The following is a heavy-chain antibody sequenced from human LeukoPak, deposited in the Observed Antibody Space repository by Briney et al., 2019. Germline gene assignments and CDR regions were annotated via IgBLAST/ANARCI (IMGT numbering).Heavy chain of an antibody. CDR3: ASRYCSSTSCPNNWFDP. CDR2: IYYSGST. V-gene: IGHV4-59*01. J-gene: IGHJ5*02. D-gene: IGHD2-2*01. CDR1: GGSISSYY. Sequence: PSETLSLTCTVSGGSISSYYWSWIRQPPGKGLEWIGYIYYSGSTNYNPSLKSRVTISVDTSKNQFPLKLSSVTAADTAVYYCASRYCSSTSCPNNWFDPWGQGTLVTVSS.